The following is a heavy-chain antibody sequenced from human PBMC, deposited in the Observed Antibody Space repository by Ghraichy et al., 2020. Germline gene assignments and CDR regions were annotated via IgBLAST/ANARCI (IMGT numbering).Heavy chain of an antibody. CDR2: INPNSGGT. Sequence: ASVKVSCKASGYTFTGYYMHWVRQAPGQGLEWMGWINPNSGGTNYAQKFQGRVTMTRDTSISTAYMELSRLRSDDTAVYYCARDRGRIRVQSSGWRSPVPLDYWGQGTLVTVSS. CDR3: ARDRGRIRVQSSGWRSPVPLDY. J-gene: IGHJ4*02. V-gene: IGHV1-2*02. D-gene: IGHD6-19*01. CDR1: GYTFTGYY.